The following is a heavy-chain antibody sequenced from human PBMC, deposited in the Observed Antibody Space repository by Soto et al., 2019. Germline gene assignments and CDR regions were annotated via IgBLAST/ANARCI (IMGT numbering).Heavy chain of an antibody. J-gene: IGHJ6*02. CDR1: GGSISSGGYS. CDR3: ARDRTDYGDLGGMDV. Sequence: SGSLSLTCAVSGGSISSGGYSWRWIRKKLGKGLQWIGYIYHSGSTYYNPSLKSRVTISVDRSKNQFSLKLSSVTAADTAVYYCARDRTDYGDLGGMDVWGQGTTVPVSS. CDR2: IYHSGST. V-gene: IGHV4-30-2*01. D-gene: IGHD4-17*01.